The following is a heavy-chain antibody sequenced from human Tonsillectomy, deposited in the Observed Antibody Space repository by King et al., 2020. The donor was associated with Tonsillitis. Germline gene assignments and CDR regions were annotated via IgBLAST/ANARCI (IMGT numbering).Heavy chain of an antibody. CDR2: ISGSGGST. CDR3: AKDHLSGLLADY. Sequence: VQLVESGGGLVQPGGSLRLSCAASGFTFSSYAMSWVRQVPGKGLGWVSAISGSGGSTYYADSVKGRFTISRDNSKNTLYLQMNSLRAEDTAVYYCAKDHLSGLLADYWGQGTLVTVSS. J-gene: IGHJ4*02. D-gene: IGHD3/OR15-3a*01. CDR1: GFTFSSYA. V-gene: IGHV3-23*04.